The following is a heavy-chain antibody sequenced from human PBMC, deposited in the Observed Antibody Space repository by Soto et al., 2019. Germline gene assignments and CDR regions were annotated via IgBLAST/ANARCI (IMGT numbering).Heavy chain of an antibody. CDR3: ARQRYCSSTSCRKLNYYYYGMDV. CDR2: IDPSDSYT. Sequence: PXESLKISCKGSGYSFTSYWISWVRQMPGKGLEGMGRIDPSDSYTNYSPSFQGHVTISADKSISTAYLQWSSLKASDTAMYYCARQRYCSSTSCRKLNYYYYGMDVWGQGTTVTVSS. D-gene: IGHD2-2*01. J-gene: IGHJ6*02. CDR1: GYSFTSYW. V-gene: IGHV5-10-1*01.